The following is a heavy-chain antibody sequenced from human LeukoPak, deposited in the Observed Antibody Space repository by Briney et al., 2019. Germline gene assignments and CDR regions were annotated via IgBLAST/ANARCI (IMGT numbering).Heavy chain of an antibody. V-gene: IGHV5-51*01. Sequence: GESLKISCKGSGYSFTTYWIAWVRQMPGKGLEWMGIIYPGDSNTRYSPSFQGQVTISVDKSISTAYLQWCSLEASDTAMYYCARQYYDSNGFLDYWGQGTLVTVSS. J-gene: IGHJ4*02. CDR3: ARQYYDSNGFLDY. CDR2: IYPGDSNT. D-gene: IGHD3-22*01. CDR1: GYSFTTYW.